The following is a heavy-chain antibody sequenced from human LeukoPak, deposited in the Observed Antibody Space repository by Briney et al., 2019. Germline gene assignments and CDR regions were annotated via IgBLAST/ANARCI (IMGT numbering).Heavy chain of an antibody. D-gene: IGHD2-2*01. CDR3: ARSGCSSTSCLFDP. Sequence: SETLSLTCTVSGGSISSYYWSWIRQPPGKGLEWIGYIYYSGSTNYNPSLKSRVTISVDTSKNQFSLKLSSVTAADTAVYYCARSGCSSTSCLFDPWGQGTLVTVSS. J-gene: IGHJ5*02. V-gene: IGHV4-59*12. CDR1: GGSISSYY. CDR2: IYYSGST.